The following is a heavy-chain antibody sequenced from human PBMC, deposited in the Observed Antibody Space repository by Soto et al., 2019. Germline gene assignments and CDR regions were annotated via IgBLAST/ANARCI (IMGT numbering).Heavy chain of an antibody. V-gene: IGHV1-18*01. Sequence: ASVKVSCKASGYTFTRYGISWVRQAPGQGLEWMGWISAYNGNTNYAQKLQGRVTMTTDTSTSTAYMELRSLRSDDTAVYYCARGGVYDFWSGSAFDIWGQGTMVTVSS. CDR2: ISAYNGNT. CDR3: ARGGVYDFWSGSAFDI. CDR1: GYTFTRYG. D-gene: IGHD3-3*01. J-gene: IGHJ3*02.